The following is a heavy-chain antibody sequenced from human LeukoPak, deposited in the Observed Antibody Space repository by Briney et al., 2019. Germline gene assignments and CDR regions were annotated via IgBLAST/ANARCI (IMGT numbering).Heavy chain of an antibody. V-gene: IGHV5-51*01. CDR2: IYPGDSDT. Sequence: GESLKISCKGSGYKFTSYWIGWVRQMPGKGLDWMGIIYPGDSDTRYSPSFQGQDTISADKSISTAYLQWSSLKASDTAMYYCARALRYFDWLEDWGQGTLVTVSS. CDR1: GYKFTSYW. D-gene: IGHD3-9*01. J-gene: IGHJ4*02. CDR3: ARALRYFDWLED.